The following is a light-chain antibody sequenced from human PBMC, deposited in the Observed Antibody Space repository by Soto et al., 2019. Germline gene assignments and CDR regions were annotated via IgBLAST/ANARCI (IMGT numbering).Light chain of an antibody. V-gene: IGLV2-14*01. CDR1: SSDGGGYNY. J-gene: IGLJ1*01. CDR2: EVS. Sequence: QYVLTQPASVSGSPGQSITISCTGTSSDGGGYNYVSWYQQHPGKAPKLMIYEVSNRPAGVSNRLSGSKSGNTASRTISGLQAEDEADYYCSSYATRSTYLFGTGTTLT. CDR3: SSYATRSTYL.